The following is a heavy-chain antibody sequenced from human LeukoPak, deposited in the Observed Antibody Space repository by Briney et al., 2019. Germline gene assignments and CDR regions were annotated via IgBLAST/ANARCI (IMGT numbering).Heavy chain of an antibody. Sequence: ASVKVSCKASGYTISDYFMHWVRQAPGQGLEWMGWINPNSGGTNYAQKFQGRVTMTRDTSISTAYMELSRLRSDDTAVYYCARAGRRGYSGYANWFDPWGQGTLVTVSS. CDR3: ARAGRRGYSGYANWFDP. CDR1: GYTISDYF. V-gene: IGHV1-2*02. D-gene: IGHD5-12*01. CDR2: INPNSGGT. J-gene: IGHJ5*02.